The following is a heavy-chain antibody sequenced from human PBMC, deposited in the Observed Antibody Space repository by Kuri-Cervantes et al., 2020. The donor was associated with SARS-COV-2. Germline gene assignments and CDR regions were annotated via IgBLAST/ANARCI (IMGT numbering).Heavy chain of an antibody. D-gene: IGHD4-11*01. J-gene: IGHJ3*02. CDR2: VYPSGGT. V-gene: IGHV4-61*02. CDR3: ATMTVLSSDAFDI. Sequence: SETLSLTCTVSGGSISSGSYYWSWIRQPAGKGLEWIGRVYPSGGTNNNPSLKRRVTMSVDTSKNQFSLKLTSVTAADTAVYYCATMTVLSSDAFDIWGLGTMVTVSS. CDR1: GGSISSGSYY.